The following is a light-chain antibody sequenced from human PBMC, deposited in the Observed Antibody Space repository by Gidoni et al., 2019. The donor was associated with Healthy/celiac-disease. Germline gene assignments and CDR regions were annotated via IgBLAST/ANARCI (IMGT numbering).Light chain of an antibody. CDR3: QQYNSYSXXT. CDR1: QSTSSW. Sequence: IQMTQSPSTLSASVGDRVTITCRASQSTSSWLAWYQQKPGKAPKLLIYYASSLESGVPSRCIGSGSGTELTLTISSRQPDDFAAYYCQQYNSYSXXTFGGGTKVEIK. CDR2: YAS. J-gene: IGKJ4*01. V-gene: IGKV1-5*01.